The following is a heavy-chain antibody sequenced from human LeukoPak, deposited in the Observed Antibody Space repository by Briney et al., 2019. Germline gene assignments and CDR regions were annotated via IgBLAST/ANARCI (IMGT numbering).Heavy chain of an antibody. D-gene: IGHD2-8*01. CDR2: IYYSGST. Sequence: GSLRLSCAASGFTFSSYSMNWVRQAPGKGLEWIGSIYYSGSTYYNPSLKSRVTISVDTSKNQFSLKLSSVTAADTAVYYCASIVLMLYAPVQFDYWGQGTLVTVSS. V-gene: IGHV4-39*07. CDR1: GFTFSSYS. CDR3: ASIVLMLYAPVQFDY. J-gene: IGHJ4*02.